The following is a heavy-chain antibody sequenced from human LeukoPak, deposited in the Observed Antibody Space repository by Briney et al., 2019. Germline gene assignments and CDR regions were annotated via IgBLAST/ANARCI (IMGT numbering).Heavy chain of an antibody. D-gene: IGHD4-17*01. J-gene: IGHJ4*02. CDR2: IYSGGST. Sequence: GGSLRLSCAASGFTVSSNYMSWVRQAPGKGLEWVSVIYSGGSTYYADSVKGRFTISRDNAKNSLYLQMNSLRAEDTAVFYCATNDYGASDYWGQGTLVTVSS. V-gene: IGHV3-53*01. CDR1: GFTVSSNY. CDR3: ATNDYGASDY.